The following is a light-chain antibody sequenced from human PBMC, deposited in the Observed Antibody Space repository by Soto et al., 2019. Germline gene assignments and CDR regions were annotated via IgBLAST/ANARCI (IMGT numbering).Light chain of an antibody. Sequence: EIVMTQSPATLSVSPGERATLSCRASQSVSSNLAWYQQKPGQAPRRLIYGASTRATGIPARFSGSRSGTEFTLTSSSRQSEDFAVYYCQQYNNWPPWTFGQGTKVEIK. CDR2: GAS. CDR1: QSVSSN. CDR3: QQYNNWPPWT. J-gene: IGKJ1*01. V-gene: IGKV3-15*01.